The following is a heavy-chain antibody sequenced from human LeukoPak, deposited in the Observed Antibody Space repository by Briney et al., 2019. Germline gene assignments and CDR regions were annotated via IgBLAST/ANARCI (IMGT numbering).Heavy chain of an antibody. CDR2: ISSSGSTI. D-gene: IGHD2-2*03. CDR3: ARVYLQGWIDY. V-gene: IGHV3-48*03. J-gene: IGHJ4*02. CDR1: GFTFSSYE. Sequence: GGSVRLSCAGSGFTFSSYEMNWVRQAPGKGLGWVSYISSSGSTIYYADSVKGRFTISRDNAKNSLYLQMNSLRAEDTAVYYCARVYLQGWIDYWGQGTLVTVSS.